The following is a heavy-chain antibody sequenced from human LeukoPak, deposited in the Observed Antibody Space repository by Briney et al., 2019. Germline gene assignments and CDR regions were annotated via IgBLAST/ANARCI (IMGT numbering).Heavy chain of an antibody. J-gene: IGHJ5*02. V-gene: IGHV4-34*01. D-gene: IGHD2-2*01. Sequence: SETLSLTCAVYGGSFSGYYWSWIRQPPGKGLEWIGSIYYSGSTYYNPSLKSRVTISVDTSKNQFSLKLSSATAADTAVYYCARDVQGAYCSSTSCYNWFDPWGQGTLVTVSS. CDR2: IYYSGST. CDR3: ARDVQGAYCSSTSCYNWFDP. CDR1: GGSFSGYY.